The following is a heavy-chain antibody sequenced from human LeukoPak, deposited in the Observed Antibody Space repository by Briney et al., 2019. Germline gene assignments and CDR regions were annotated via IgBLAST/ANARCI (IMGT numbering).Heavy chain of an antibody. J-gene: IGHJ4*02. V-gene: IGHV3-7*01. CDR2: INQEGSVK. CDR1: GFAFSTYW. CDR3: TTDFVF. D-gene: IGHD3-3*01. Sequence: TGGSLRLSCAASGFAFSTYWMDWVRQAPGKGLEWVGNINQEGSVKHYVDSVRGRFPISRDNARNSVYIQMNALRVEETAVYYCTTDFVFWGQGTLVTASS.